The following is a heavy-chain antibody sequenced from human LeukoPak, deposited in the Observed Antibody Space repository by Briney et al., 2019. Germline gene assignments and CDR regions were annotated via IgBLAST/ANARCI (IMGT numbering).Heavy chain of an antibody. CDR2: ISTSTITI. CDR1: GFAFSSYS. CDR3: AKYAYNWNAPDGFDM. D-gene: IGHD1-1*01. Sequence: GGSLRLSCAASGFAFSSYSMNWVRQAPGKGLEWVSYISTSTITIFYADSVKGRFTISRDNSKNTLYLQMNSLRTDDTSVYFCAKYAYNWNAPDGFDMWGQGTMVIVSS. V-gene: IGHV3-48*01. J-gene: IGHJ3*02.